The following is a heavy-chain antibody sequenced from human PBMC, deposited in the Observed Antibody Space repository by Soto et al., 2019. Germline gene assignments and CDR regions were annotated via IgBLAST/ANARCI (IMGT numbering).Heavy chain of an antibody. V-gene: IGHV4-59*01. CDR2: IYDTGISGYTPST. CDR1: GGSITSSY. CDR3: ARGEDAFFYYGLDV. J-gene: IGHJ6*02. Sequence: ETLSLTCSVSGGSITSSYWSWIRRPPGKGLEWIAYIYDTGISGYTPSTSYNPSLKSRVTMSVDTSKSQFSLKLTSVTAADTAVXYCARGEDAFFYYGLDVWGQGITVTVSS.